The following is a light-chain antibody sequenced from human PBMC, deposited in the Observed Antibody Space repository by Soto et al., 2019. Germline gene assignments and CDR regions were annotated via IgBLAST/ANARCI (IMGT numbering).Light chain of an antibody. J-gene: IGLJ3*02. CDR2: EVS. Sequence: QSVLTQPASVSGSPGQSITISCTGTSSDIGAYNYVSWYQQHPGKAPKLIIYEVSNRPSGVSSRFSGSKSGNAASLTISGLQAEDETDHYCSSYTTSSTWVFGGGTKLTVL. CDR1: SSDIGAYNY. V-gene: IGLV2-14*01. CDR3: SSYTTSSTWV.